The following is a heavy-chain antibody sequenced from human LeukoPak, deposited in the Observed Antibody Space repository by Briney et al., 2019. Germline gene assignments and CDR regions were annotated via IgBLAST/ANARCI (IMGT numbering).Heavy chain of an antibody. CDR3: AKDQGFDYYDSSGYYLDY. V-gene: IGHV3-21*01. CDR1: GFTFSSHN. Sequence: GSLRLSCAASGFTFSSHNMNWVRQAPGKGLEWVSSISGRGNYIFYADSVKGRFTISRDSAKNSLSLQMNSLRAEDTAVYYCAKDQGFDYYDSSGYYLDYWGQGTLVTVSS. CDR2: ISGRGNYI. D-gene: IGHD3-22*01. J-gene: IGHJ4*02.